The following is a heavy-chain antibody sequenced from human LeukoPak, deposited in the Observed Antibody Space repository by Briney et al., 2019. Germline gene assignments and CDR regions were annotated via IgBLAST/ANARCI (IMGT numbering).Heavy chain of an antibody. CDR3: TRDRLQYYDY. V-gene: IGHV3-49*04. J-gene: IGHJ4*02. D-gene: IGHD2-15*01. CDR2: IRSKTYGGAT. Sequence: GGSLRLSCTASGFTFRDHAMSWVRQAPGKGLEWVGFIRSKTYGGATESAASVRRRFTISRDDSKSVAYLHMHSLKPEDTAVYYCTRDRLQYYDYWGQGTLVTV. CDR1: GFTFRDHA.